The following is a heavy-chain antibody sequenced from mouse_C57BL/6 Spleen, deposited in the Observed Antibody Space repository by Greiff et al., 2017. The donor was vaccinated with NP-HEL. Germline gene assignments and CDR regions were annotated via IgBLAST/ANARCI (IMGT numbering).Heavy chain of an antibody. D-gene: IGHD2-5*01. CDR2: ISDGGSYT. Sequence: EVKLMESGGGLVKPGGSLKLSCAASGFTFSSYAMSWVRQTPEKRLEWVATISDGGSYTYYPDNVKGRFTISRDNAKNNLYLQMSHLKSEDTAMYYCAGHSNFAWCAYWGQGTLVTVSA. V-gene: IGHV5-4*03. CDR3: AGHSNFAWCAY. CDR1: GFTFSSYA. J-gene: IGHJ3*01.